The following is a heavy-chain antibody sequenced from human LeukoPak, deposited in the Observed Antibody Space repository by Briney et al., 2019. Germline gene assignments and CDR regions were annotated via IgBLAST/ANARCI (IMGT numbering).Heavy chain of an antibody. J-gene: IGHJ6*04. Sequence: GESLKISCKGSGYSFTSYWIGWVRQMPGKGLEWMGIIYPGDSDTRYSPSFQGQVTISADKSISTAYLQWSSLKASDTAMYYYARLGVGGSDGNYYYGMDVWGKGTTVTVSS. CDR2: IYPGDSDT. CDR3: ARLGVGGSDGNYYYGMDV. D-gene: IGHD2-15*01. CDR1: GYSFTSYW. V-gene: IGHV5-51*01.